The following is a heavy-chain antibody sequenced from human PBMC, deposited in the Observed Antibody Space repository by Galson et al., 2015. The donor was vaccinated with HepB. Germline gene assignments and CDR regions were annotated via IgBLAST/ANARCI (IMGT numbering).Heavy chain of an antibody. CDR1: GFSITTSGVG. V-gene: IGHV2-5*02. CDR3: AHRSNWLVRSFDY. Sequence: PALVKPTQTLTLTCSFSGFSITTSGVGVGWIRQPPGKALEWLALIYWDDDKRYNPSLMSRLTIPKDSSKNQVVLTLNNLDPVDTATYYCAHRSNWLVRSFDYWGQGTLVTVSS. CDR2: IYWDDDK. D-gene: IGHD6-19*01. J-gene: IGHJ4*02.